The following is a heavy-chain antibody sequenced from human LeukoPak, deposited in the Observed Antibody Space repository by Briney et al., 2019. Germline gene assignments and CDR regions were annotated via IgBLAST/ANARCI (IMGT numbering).Heavy chain of an antibody. V-gene: IGHV1-18*01. J-gene: IGHJ4*02. CDR3: ASDTPSDYYDSSGGFDY. Sequence: GASVKVSCKASGYTFTSYGISWVRQAPGQGLESRGWISAYNGNTNYAQKLQGRVTMTTDTSTSTAYMELRSLRSDDTAVYYCASDTPSDYYDSSGGFDYWGQGTLVTVSS. CDR1: GYTFTSYG. CDR2: ISAYNGNT. D-gene: IGHD3-22*01.